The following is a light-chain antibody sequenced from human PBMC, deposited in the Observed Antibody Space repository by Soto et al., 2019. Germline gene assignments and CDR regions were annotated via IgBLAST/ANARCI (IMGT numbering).Light chain of an antibody. J-gene: IGKJ2*01. CDR1: QSMSSY. V-gene: IGKV1-39*01. CDR2: AAS. CDR3: QQSYSIPYT. Sequence: DIQMTQSPSSLSASVGDRVTITCRASQSMSSYLNWYQQKPGKAPKLLIYAASSLQSGVPSRFSGSGSGTDFTLTISSLQPEDFATYHCQQSYSIPYTFGQGTKLEIK.